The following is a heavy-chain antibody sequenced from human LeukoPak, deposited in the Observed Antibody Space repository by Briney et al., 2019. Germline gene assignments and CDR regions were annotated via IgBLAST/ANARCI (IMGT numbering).Heavy chain of an antibody. V-gene: IGHV4-34*01. D-gene: IGHD2-21*01. CDR2: INHSGST. CDR1: GGSFSGYY. J-gene: IGHJ6*03. Sequence: PSETPSLTCAVYGGSFSGYYWSWIRQPPGKGLEWIGEINHSGSTNYNPSLKSRVTISVDTSKNQFSLKLSSVTAADTAVYYCARVFPYYYYYMDVWGKGTTVTVSS. CDR3: ARVFPYYYYYMDV.